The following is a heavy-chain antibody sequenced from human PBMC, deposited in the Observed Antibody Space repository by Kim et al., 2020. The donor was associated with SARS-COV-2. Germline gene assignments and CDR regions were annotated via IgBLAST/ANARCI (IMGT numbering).Heavy chain of an antibody. CDR2: IYYTGGT. Sequence: SETLSLTCSVSGDSINNYYWSWIRQPPGKGLEWIGFIYYTGGTNYNPSLESRVTISVDMSRNEISLKLRSVTDADTAIYYCARSSGKLSSAWYQPFWGQGTLVTVAS. V-gene: IGHV4-59*01. J-gene: IGHJ4*02. D-gene: IGHD6-19*01. CDR3: ARSSGKLSSAWYQPF. CDR1: GDSINNYY.